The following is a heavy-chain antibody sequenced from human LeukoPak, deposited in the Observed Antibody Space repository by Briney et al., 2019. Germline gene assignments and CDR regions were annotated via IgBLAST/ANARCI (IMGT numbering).Heavy chain of an antibody. Sequence: SETLSLTCAVSGGSFTGYYRSWIRQPPGQGLEWIGEITHSGSLTYNPSLRSRVTISVDTSKNQFSLKLSSVTAADTAVYYCGRVRSGSRPNYYYYGMDVWEEGTTVTV. V-gene: IGHV4-34*01. J-gene: IGHJ6*01. CDR2: ITHSGSL. D-gene: IGHD3-3*01. CDR3: GRVRSGSRPNYYYYGMDV. CDR1: GGSFTGYY.